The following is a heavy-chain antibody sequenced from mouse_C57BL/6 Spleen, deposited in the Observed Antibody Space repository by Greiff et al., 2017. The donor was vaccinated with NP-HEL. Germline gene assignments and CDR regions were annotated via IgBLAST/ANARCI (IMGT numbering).Heavy chain of an antibody. CDR3: ARKFITAVVATWENWYFDV. J-gene: IGHJ1*03. D-gene: IGHD1-1*01. Sequence: EVQLQQSGPELVKPGASVKISCKAFGYTFTDYYMNWVKQSHGKSLEWIGDINPNNGGTSYNQKFKGKATLTVDKSSSTAYMELRILTSGDSAVYYCARKFITAVVATWENWYFDVWGTGTTVTVSS. V-gene: IGHV1-26*01. CDR1: GYTFTDYY. CDR2: INPNNGGT.